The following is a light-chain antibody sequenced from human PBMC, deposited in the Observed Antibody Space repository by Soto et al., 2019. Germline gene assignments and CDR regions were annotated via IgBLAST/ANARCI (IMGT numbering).Light chain of an antibody. V-gene: IGKV1-39*01. J-gene: IGKJ1*01. CDR3: QQTFNSPPST. CDR2: GAS. Sequence: DIHMTQSPSSLSASVGDTVTITCRASQNIDMYLNWYQQKPGKAPRVLISGASNLQSGVPSRFSGSGSGTDFTLTISRLQSEDFAIYFCQQTFNSPPSTFGQGTKVEVK. CDR1: QNIDMY.